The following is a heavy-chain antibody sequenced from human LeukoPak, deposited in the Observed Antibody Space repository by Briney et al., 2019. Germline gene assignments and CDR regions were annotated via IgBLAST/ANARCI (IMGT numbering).Heavy chain of an antibody. CDR1: GFTFSRYW. CDR3: ARDPNPCLEAGSGGSCVSPAIGYFDY. J-gene: IGHJ4*02. D-gene: IGHD2-15*01. Sequence: PGGSLRLSCAVSGFTFSRYWMTWVRQAPGKGLEWVANIKVDGSEKYYVDAVKGRFTISRDNAKNSLFLQMNSLRAEDTAVYYCARDPNPCLEAGSGGSCVSPAIGYFDYWGQGTLVTVSS. CDR2: IKVDGSEK. V-gene: IGHV3-7*01.